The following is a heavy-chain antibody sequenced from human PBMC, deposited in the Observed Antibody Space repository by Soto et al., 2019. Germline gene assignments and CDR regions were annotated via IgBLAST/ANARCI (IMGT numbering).Heavy chain of an antibody. D-gene: IGHD3-10*01. J-gene: IGHJ5*02. CDR1: GHLFNNHW. Sequence: GESLKISCKGPGHLFNNHWIGWVRQTPGKGLEWMGLIFTRDSETKTSPSFQGHVSFSVDNSINTVYLQWTSLKTTDTGIYFCARGYFDSGHGYDLWGQGTLVTSPQ. CDR2: IFTRDSET. V-gene: IGHV5-51*01. CDR3: ARGYFDSGHGYDL.